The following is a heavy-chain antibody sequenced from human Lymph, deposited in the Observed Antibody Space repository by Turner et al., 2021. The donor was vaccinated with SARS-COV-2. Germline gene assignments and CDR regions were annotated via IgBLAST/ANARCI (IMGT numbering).Heavy chain of an antibody. CDR3: ARDRAGSSGWYDSYFDY. CDR1: GFTFSSYG. J-gene: IGHJ4*02. V-gene: IGHV3-33*01. Sequence: QVQLVDSGGGVVQPGRSLRLSCVASGFTFSSYGMHWVRQAPGKGLEGVAFIWFDGSNKYYADSVKGRFTISRDNSKNTLYLQMNSLRAEDTAVYYCARDRAGSSGWYDSYFDYWGQGTLVTVSS. CDR2: IWFDGSNK. D-gene: IGHD6-19*01.